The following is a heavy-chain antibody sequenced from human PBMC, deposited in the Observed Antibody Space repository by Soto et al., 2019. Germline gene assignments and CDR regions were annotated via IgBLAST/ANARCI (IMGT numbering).Heavy chain of an antibody. CDR2: IYPGDSDT. CDR3: ARHGGLGGVFTILGVVTPPDYGMDV. CDR1: GYSFTSYW. V-gene: IGHV5-51*01. J-gene: IGHJ6*02. D-gene: IGHD3-3*01. Sequence: GESLKISCKGSGYSFTSYWIGWVRQMPGKGLEWMGIIYPGDSDTRYSPSFQGQVTISADKSISTAYLQWSSLKASDTAMYYCARHGGLGGVFTILGVVTPPDYGMDVWGQGTTVTVSS.